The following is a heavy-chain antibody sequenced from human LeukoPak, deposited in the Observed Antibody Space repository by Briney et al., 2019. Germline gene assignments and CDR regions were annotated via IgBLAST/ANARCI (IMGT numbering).Heavy chain of an antibody. CDR1: GFTFTDFY. CDR2: ISVSSRDT. V-gene: IGHV3-11*06. J-gene: IGHJ6*02. CDR3: ARGPERTGVGTRYYYDMDV. Sequence: GGSLRLSCVASGFTFTDFYMNWIRRAPGKGLEWISYISVSSRDTNYADSVKGRFTISRDNSKNTLYLQMNSLRAEDTAVYYCARGPERTGVGTRYYYDMDVWGQGTTVTVSS. D-gene: IGHD2-8*01.